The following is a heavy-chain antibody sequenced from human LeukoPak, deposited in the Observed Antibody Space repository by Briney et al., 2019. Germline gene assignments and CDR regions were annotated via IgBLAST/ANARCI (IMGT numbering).Heavy chain of an antibody. J-gene: IGHJ6*03. V-gene: IGHV1-8*01. CDR2: MNPNSGNT. CDR1: GYTFASDD. Sequence: GASVKVSCKASGYTFASDDINWVRQATGQGLEWMGWMNPNSGNTGYAQNFQGRVTMTTDTSTSTAYMELRSLRSDDTAVYYCARVQDDYYYYYMDVWGKGTTVTVSS. CDR3: ARVQDDYYYYYMDV. D-gene: IGHD1-1*01.